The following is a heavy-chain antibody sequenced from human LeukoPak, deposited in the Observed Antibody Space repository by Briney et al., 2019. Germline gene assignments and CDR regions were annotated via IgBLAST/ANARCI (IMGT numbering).Heavy chain of an antibody. D-gene: IGHD1-1*01. V-gene: IGHV3-7*05. CDR2: IKQDGSEK. Sequence: PGGSLRLSCAASGFTFSSYWMSWVRQAPGKGLEWVANIKQDGSEKYYVDSVKGRFTISRDNFKNTLYLQMNSLRAEDTATYFCAKGRTGTTGTFDYWGQGTLVTVSS. CDR3: AKGRTGTTGTFDY. J-gene: IGHJ4*02. CDR1: GFTFSSYW.